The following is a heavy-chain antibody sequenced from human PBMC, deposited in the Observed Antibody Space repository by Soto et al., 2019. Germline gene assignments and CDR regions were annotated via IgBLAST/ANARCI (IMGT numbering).Heavy chain of an antibody. CDR3: AREIISAYYFDY. CDR1: ALTFRTYE. D-gene: IGHD2-21*01. V-gene: IGHV3-48*03. CDR2: ISSSGRTT. J-gene: IGHJ4*02. Sequence: EGQQVESGGGLAQPGGSLRLSCVASALTFRTYEFNWVRQAPGKGLEWVSYISSSGRTTYYADSVRGRFTISRDDTKNSLYLQMDSLRAEDTAIYYCAREIISAYYFDYWGQGSLVTVSS.